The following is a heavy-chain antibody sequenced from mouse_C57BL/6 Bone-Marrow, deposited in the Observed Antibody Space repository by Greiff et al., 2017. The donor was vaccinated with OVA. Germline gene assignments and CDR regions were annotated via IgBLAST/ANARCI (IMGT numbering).Heavy chain of an antibody. D-gene: IGHD2-3*01. CDR1: GYAFSSSW. CDR3: ARHEDGYYASYFDY. CDR2: IYPGDGDT. Sequence: QVQLQQSGPELVKPGASVKISCKASGYAFSSSWMNWVKQRPGKGLEWIGRIYPGDGDTNYNGKFKGKATLTADKSSSTAYMRLSGLTSEDSAVYFCARHEDGYYASYFDYWGQGTTLTVSS. V-gene: IGHV1-82*01. J-gene: IGHJ2*01.